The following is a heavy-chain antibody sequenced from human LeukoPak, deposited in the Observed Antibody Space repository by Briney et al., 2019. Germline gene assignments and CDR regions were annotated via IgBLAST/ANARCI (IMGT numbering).Heavy chain of an antibody. CDR1: GFTFSNYW. CDR3: ARSQAHSNFDH. V-gene: IGHV3-74*01. CDR2: INTEGTTT. J-gene: IGHJ4*02. Sequence: PGGSPRLSCAASGFTFSNYWMHWVRQAPGKGLVWVSRINTEGTTTSYADSVEGRFTISRDNAKNTLYLQMNSLRSEDTAMYYCARSQAHSNFDHWGQGTLVTVSS.